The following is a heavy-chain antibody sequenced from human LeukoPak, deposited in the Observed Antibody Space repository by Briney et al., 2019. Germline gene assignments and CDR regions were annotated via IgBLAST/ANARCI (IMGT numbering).Heavy chain of an antibody. CDR1: GYSLTELA. J-gene: IGHJ4*02. D-gene: IGHD3-22*01. Sequence: ASVKVSCKISGYSLTELAIHWVRQAPGKGLEWMGGSDPEDVKTSFAEKFQGRVSFTEDTSTDTAFMELSRLRSDDTAVYYCATFQAYANSGHLRPYFDYWGQGTLVTVSS. CDR2: SDPEDVKT. V-gene: IGHV1-24*01. CDR3: ATFQAYANSGHLRPYFDY.